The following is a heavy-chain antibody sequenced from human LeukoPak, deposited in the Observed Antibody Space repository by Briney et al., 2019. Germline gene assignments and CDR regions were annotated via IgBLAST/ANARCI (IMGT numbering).Heavy chain of an antibody. CDR3: AREVDRSFGY. CDR1: GFRFSRFW. J-gene: IGHJ4*02. V-gene: IGHV3-7*01. Sequence: PGGSLRLSCAASGFRFSRFWMSWVRQAPGKGPEWVANINQESSEKYYVDSVRGRFTISRDNAKNSLSLQMNSLRVEDTAVYYCAREVDRSFGYWGQGNVVTVSS. D-gene: IGHD2-15*01. CDR2: INQESSEK.